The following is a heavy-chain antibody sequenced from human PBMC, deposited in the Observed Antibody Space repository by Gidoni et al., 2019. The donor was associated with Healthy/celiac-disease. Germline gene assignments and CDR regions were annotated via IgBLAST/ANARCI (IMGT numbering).Heavy chain of an antibody. CDR1: GGSISRSSYY. D-gene: IGHD5-18*01. V-gene: IGHV4-39*02. J-gene: IGHJ4*02. Sequence: QLQLPESGPGLVKPSETRSLTCTVPGGSISRSSYYWGWIRQPPGKGLEWIGSIYYSGSTYYNPSLKSRVTISVDTSKNQFSLKLSSVTAADTAVYYCARETMVDTATKFDYWGQGTLVTVSS. CDR3: ARETMVDTATKFDY. CDR2: IYYSGST.